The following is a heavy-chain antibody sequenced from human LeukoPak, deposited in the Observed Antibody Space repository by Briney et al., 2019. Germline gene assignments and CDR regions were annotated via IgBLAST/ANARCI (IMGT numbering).Heavy chain of an antibody. J-gene: IGHJ4*02. CDR2: ISSSSGYI. CDR1: GFTFSSYS. CDR3: ASPGGTVDY. Sequence: GGSLRLSCAASGFTFSSYSMNWVRQAPGKGLEWVSSISSSSGYIYYADSVKGRFTISRDNAKNSLYLQMNSLRAEDTAVYYCASPGGTVDYWGQGTLVTVSS. V-gene: IGHV3-21*01. D-gene: IGHD1-14*01.